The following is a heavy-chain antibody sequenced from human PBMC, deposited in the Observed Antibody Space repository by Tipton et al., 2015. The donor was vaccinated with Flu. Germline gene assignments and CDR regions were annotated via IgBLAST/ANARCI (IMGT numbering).Heavy chain of an antibody. V-gene: IGHV4-59*01. CDR3: SSYYIRAFDI. J-gene: IGHJ3*02. Sequence: TLSLTCNVSGASINNYYWSWIRQPPGKGLEWIGYIYYSGNTNYNPSLKSRVTMSLDASKSHFSLKLSSVTAADTAMYYCSSYYIRAFDIWGQGTMVTVSS. CDR1: GASINNYY. D-gene: IGHD3-10*01. CDR2: IYYSGNT.